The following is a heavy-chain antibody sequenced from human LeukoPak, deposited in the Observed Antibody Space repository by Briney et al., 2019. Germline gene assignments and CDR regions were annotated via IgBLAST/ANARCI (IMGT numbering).Heavy chain of an antibody. Sequence: GGSLRLSCAASGFTFSSYAMHWVRQAPGKGLEWVAVISYDGSNKYYADSVKGRFTISRDNSKNTLYLQMNSLRDEDTAVYYCAKGYYYDSSGYTDIWGQGTMVTVSS. CDR2: ISYDGSNK. CDR3: AKGYYYDSSGYTDI. CDR1: GFTFSSYA. J-gene: IGHJ3*02. V-gene: IGHV3-30*04. D-gene: IGHD3-22*01.